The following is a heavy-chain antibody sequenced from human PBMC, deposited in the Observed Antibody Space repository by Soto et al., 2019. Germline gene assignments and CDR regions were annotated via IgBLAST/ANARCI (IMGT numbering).Heavy chain of an antibody. J-gene: IGHJ3*02. CDR2: ISGSGGST. CDR1: GFTFSSYA. CDR3: AKDFISSTSQPGAFDI. V-gene: IGHV3-23*01. Sequence: PGGSLRLSCAASGFTFSSYAMSWVRQAPGKGLEWVSAISGSGGSTYYADSVKGRFTISRDNSKNTLYLQMNSLRAEDTAVYYCAKDFISSTSQPGAFDIWGQGTMVTVSS. D-gene: IGHD2-2*01.